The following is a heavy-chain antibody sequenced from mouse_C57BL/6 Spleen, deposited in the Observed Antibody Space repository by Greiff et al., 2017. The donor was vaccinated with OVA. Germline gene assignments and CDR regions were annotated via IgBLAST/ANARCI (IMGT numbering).Heavy chain of an antibody. V-gene: IGHV1-39*01. Sequence: EVQLQESGPELVKPGASVKISCKASGYSFTDYNMNWVKQSNGKSLEWIGVINPNYGTTSYNQKFKGKATLTVDQSSSTAYMQLNSLTSEDSAVYYCAKGPFITTVVATSGYFDVWGTGTTVTVSS. D-gene: IGHD1-1*01. J-gene: IGHJ1*03. CDR2: INPNYGTT. CDR3: AKGPFITTVVATSGYFDV. CDR1: GYSFTDYN.